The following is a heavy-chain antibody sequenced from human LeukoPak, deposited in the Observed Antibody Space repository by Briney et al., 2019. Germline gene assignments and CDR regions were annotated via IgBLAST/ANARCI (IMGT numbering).Heavy chain of an antibody. CDR1: GFTFNTYA. Sequence: GGSLRLSCAASGFTFNTYAIYWVRQARGKGLEWVSGICGSGGCTYYADSVKGRFTISRDNSKNTVYLQMNSLTADDTAIYYCAKTTVGYSSGRYPGWPADCWGQGTLVTVSS. J-gene: IGHJ4*02. V-gene: IGHV3-23*01. D-gene: IGHD6-19*01. CDR3: AKTTVGYSSGRYPGWPADC. CDR2: ICGSGGCT.